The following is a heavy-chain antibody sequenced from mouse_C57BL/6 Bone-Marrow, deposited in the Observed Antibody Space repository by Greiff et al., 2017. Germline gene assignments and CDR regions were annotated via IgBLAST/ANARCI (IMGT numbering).Heavy chain of an antibody. V-gene: IGHV1-50*01. CDR1: GYTFTSYW. D-gene: IGHD1-1*01. J-gene: IGHJ3*01. CDR3: ARPYGNWFAY. Sequence: QVQLKQPGAELVKPGASVKLSCKASGYTFTSYWMQWVKQRPGQGLEWIGEIDPSDSYTNYNQKFKGKATLTVDTSSSTAYMQLSSLTSEDSAVYYCARPYGNWFAYWGQGTLVTVSA. CDR2: IDPSDSYT.